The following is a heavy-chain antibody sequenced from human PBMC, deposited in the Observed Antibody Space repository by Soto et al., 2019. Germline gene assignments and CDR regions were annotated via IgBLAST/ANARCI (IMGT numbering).Heavy chain of an antibody. CDR3: AKDWTDYGDPPGDY. Sequence: GGSLRLSCAASGFTFSSYGMHWVRQAPGKGLEWVAVISYDGSNKYYADSVKGRFTISRDNSKNTLYLQMNSLRAEDTAVYYCAKDWTDYGDPPGDYWGQGTLVTVSS. J-gene: IGHJ4*02. V-gene: IGHV3-30*18. D-gene: IGHD4-17*01. CDR1: GFTFSSYG. CDR2: ISYDGSNK.